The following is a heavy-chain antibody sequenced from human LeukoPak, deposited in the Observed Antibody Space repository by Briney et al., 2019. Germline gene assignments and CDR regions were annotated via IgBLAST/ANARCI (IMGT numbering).Heavy chain of an antibody. CDR1: GYTFTSYA. V-gene: IGHV1-3*01. Sequence: ASVKVSCKASGYTFTSYAMHWVRQAPGQRLEWMGWINAGNGNTKYSQKFQGRVTMTRDMSTSTVYMELSSLRSEDTAVYYCARDQTDIVVAQGWFDPWGQGTLVTVSS. D-gene: IGHD2-2*01. J-gene: IGHJ5*02. CDR3: ARDQTDIVVAQGWFDP. CDR2: INAGNGNT.